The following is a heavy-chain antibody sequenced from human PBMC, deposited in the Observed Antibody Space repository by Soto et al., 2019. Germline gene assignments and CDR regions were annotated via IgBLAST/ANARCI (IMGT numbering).Heavy chain of an antibody. V-gene: IGHV3-33*01. CDR3: ARAGVTTTTETNYGMDV. CDR1: GFTFSSYD. CDR2: IWYDGSNK. D-gene: IGHD4-17*01. J-gene: IGHJ6*02. Sequence: QVQMVESGGGVVQPGRSLRLSCAASGFTFSSYDMHWVRQAPGKGLEWVAVIWYDGSNKYYADSVKGRFTISRDNSKNKLYVKMNSLRAENTAVYYWARAGVTTTTETNYGMDVWGQGTTVTVSS.